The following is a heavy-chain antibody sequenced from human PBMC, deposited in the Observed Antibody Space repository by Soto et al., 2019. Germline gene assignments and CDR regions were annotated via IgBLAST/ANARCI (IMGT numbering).Heavy chain of an antibody. CDR3: AKGLVPGAKTSLNDY. D-gene: IGHD2-2*01. Sequence: EVQLLESGGGLVQPGGSLRLSCAASGFSFSDYAMTWVRQAPGKGLEWVSTIIDNGGSTYYADSVKGRFTISRDNSKKTLYLQMNSLRAEDTAVYHCAKGLVPGAKTSLNDYWGQGTLVTVSS. CDR2: IIDNGGST. CDR1: GFSFSDYA. J-gene: IGHJ4*02. V-gene: IGHV3-23*01.